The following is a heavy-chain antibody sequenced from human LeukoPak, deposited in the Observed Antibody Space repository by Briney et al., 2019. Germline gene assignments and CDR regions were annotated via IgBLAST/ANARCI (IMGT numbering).Heavy chain of an antibody. Sequence: ASVKVSCKASGYTFTSYYMHWVRQAPGQGLEWMGIINPSGGSTSYAQKFQGRVTMTRDTSTSTVYMELSSLRSEDTAVYYCARGGGKYYYYYYMDVWGKGTTVTVSS. V-gene: IGHV1-46*01. CDR1: GYTFTSYY. CDR3: ARGGGKYYYYYYMDV. J-gene: IGHJ6*03. D-gene: IGHD6-25*01. CDR2: INPSGGST.